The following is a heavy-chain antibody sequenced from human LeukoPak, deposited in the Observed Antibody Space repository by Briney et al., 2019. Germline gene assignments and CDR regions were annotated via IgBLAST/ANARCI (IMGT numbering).Heavy chain of an antibody. CDR3: ATDDVTTGTKTALGY. J-gene: IGHJ4*02. CDR1: GFTFASSA. CDR2: IVVGSGNT. D-gene: IGHD1-1*01. Sequence: SVKVSCKASGFTFASSAVQWVRQARGQGLEWIGWIVVGSGNTNYAQKFQERVTINRDMSPSTAYMELSSLRSEDTAVYYCATDDVTTGTKTALGYWDQGTLVTVSS. V-gene: IGHV1-58*01.